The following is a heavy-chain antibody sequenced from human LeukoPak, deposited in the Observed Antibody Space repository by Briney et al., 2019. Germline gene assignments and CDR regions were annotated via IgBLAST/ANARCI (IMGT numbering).Heavy chain of an antibody. CDR2: IYYSGST. CDR1: GGSISSYY. CDR3: ATDGGSFDY. Sequence: PSETLSLTCTVSGGSISSYYWTWIRQPPGKGLEWIGYIYYSGSTNYNPSLKSRVTISVDTSKNQFSLKLSSVTAADTAVYYCATDGGSFDYWGQGTLVTVSS. J-gene: IGHJ4*02. D-gene: IGHD4-23*01. V-gene: IGHV4-59*01.